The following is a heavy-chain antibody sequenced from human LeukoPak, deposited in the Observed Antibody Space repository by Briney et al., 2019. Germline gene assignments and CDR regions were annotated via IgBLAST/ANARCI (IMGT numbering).Heavy chain of an antibody. CDR3: ARVVSYDSSGYRAFDI. J-gene: IGHJ3*02. CDR1: GGSISSYY. Sequence: SETLSLTCTVSGGSISSYYWSWIRQPPGKGLEWIGYIYYSGSTNYNPSLKSRVTISVDTSKNQFSLKLSSVTAADTAVYYCARVVSYDSSGYRAFDIWGQGTMVTVSS. CDR2: IYYSGST. D-gene: IGHD3-22*01. V-gene: IGHV4-59*01.